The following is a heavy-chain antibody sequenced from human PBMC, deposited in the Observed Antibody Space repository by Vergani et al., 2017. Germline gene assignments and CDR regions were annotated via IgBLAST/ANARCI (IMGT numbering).Heavy chain of an antibody. CDR1: GFTFSSYA. V-gene: IGHV3-23*01. CDR2: ISGSGGSI. D-gene: IGHD3-3*01. J-gene: IGHJ4*02. Sequence: EVQLLESGGGLVQPGGSLRLSCAASGFTFSSYAMSWVRQAPGKGLEWVSAISGSGGSIGYADSVKGRFTISRDNAKNSLYLQMNSLRAEDTALYYCAKLDAYDFWSGSYFDYWGQGTLVTVSS. CDR3: AKLDAYDFWSGSYFDY.